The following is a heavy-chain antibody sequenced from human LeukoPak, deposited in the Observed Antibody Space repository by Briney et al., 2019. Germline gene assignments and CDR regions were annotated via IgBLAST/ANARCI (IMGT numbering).Heavy chain of an antibody. Sequence: PSETLSLACAVSGGSISTSNWWSWVRQPPGKGLEWIGEIYHSGSTNYNPSLKSRVTISVDKSKSQFSLKLSSVTAADTAVYYCARKTYDSSGLIPHPGVFDIWGQGTMVTVSS. CDR2: IYHSGST. J-gene: IGHJ3*02. D-gene: IGHD3-22*01. CDR3: ARKTYDSSGLIPHPGVFDI. CDR1: GGSISTSNW. V-gene: IGHV4-4*02.